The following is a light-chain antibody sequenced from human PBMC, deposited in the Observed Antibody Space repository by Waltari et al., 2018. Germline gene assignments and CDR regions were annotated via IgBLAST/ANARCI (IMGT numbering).Light chain of an antibody. J-gene: IGKJ2*01. CDR2: AAS. Sequence: DIQLTQSPSYLSASVGDRGTINCRASQTLNTYLNWYQQRPETAPKFLIYAASNLETGVPSRFSGGGSGTDFTLTISGLQPDDFATYYCQQSKEVPFTFGQGTKLEIK. V-gene: IGKV1-39*01. CDR1: QTLNTY. CDR3: QQSKEVPFT.